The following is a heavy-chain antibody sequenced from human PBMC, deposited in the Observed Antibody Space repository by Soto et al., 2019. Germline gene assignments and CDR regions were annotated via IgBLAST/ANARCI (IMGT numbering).Heavy chain of an antibody. V-gene: IGHV3-21*04. Sequence: PGGSLRLSCSGSGFTFSTYSINWVRQAPGKGLEWVSSISSSSSAIYYADSVKGRFTISRDNSDNTLYLQINTLAAEDTAVYYCAERLWPSPWGYWGQGTVVTVSS. CDR1: GFTFSTYS. CDR2: ISSSSSAI. D-gene: IGHD7-27*01. CDR3: AERLWPSPWGY. J-gene: IGHJ1*01.